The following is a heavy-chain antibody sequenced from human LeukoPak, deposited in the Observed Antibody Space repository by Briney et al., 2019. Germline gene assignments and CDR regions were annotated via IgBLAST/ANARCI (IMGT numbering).Heavy chain of an antibody. Sequence: GGSLRPSCAASAFTFSSYAMSWVRQAPGELLEWVSTIRGSCGRTYYADSVKGRFTISRDNTKNTLYLQMNSLRAEDTGVYYCAKAGYGGNPIVLGYWGEGTLVTVSS. CDR3: AKAGYGGNPIVLGY. V-gene: IGHV3-23*01. J-gene: IGHJ4*02. D-gene: IGHD4-23*01. CDR1: AFTFSSYA. CDR2: IRGSCGRT.